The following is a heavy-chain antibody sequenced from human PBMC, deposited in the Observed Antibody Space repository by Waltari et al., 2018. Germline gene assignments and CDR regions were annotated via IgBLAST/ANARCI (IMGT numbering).Heavy chain of an antibody. D-gene: IGHD3-10*01. V-gene: IGHV3-23*04. CDR2: ISGSGGST. J-gene: IGHJ4*02. Sequence: EVQLVESGGGLVQPGGYLRLPCAASGLTFSSYAMSWDRQATGTRLEWVSAISGSGGSTYYADSVKGRFTISRDNSKNTLYLQMNSLRAEDTAVYYCANGGSGLPTDYWGQGTLVTVSS. CDR3: ANGGSGLPTDY. CDR1: GLTFSSYA.